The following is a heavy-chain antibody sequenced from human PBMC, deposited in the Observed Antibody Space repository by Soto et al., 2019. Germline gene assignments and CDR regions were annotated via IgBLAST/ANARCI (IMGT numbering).Heavy chain of an antibody. D-gene: IGHD5-12*01. CDR1: GFTFISYA. J-gene: IGHJ4*02. CDR2: ISGSGGST. Sequence: GGSLRLSCAASGFTFISYAMSWVRQAPGKGLEWVSVISGSGGSTYYADSVKGRFTMSRDNSKNTLYLQMNSLRAEDTAVYYCAKEGYSGYDRHFDYWGQGTLVTVSS. CDR3: AKEGYSGYDRHFDY. V-gene: IGHV3-23*01.